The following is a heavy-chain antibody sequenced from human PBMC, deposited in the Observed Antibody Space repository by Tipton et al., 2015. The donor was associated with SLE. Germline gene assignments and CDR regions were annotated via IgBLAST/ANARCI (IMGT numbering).Heavy chain of an antibody. J-gene: IGHJ6*02. CDR3: ARGVSGWDCYYYGMDV. CDR2: INPNSGGT. D-gene: IGHD6-19*01. Sequence: QLVQSGAEEKKPGASVKVSCKASGYTFTGYYMHWVRQAPGQGLEWMGWINPNSGGTNYAQKFQGRVTMTRDTSISTAYMELSRPRSDDTPVYFCARGVSGWDCYYYGMDVWVQGPTVTVSS. V-gene: IGHV1-2*02. CDR1: GYTFTGYY.